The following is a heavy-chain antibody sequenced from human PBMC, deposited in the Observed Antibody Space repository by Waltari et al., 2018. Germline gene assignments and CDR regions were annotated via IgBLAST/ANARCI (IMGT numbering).Heavy chain of an antibody. CDR1: GGTFSSYA. Sequence: QVQLVQSGAEVKKPGSSVKVSCKASGGTFSSYAISWVRQAPGQGLEWMGGFIPIFGQENYAKKFQGRGTITTDESTSTAYMELSSLRSEDTAVYYCAREGHSYSSSWAWGQGTLVTVSS. CDR2: FIPIFGQE. J-gene: IGHJ5*02. D-gene: IGHD6-13*01. V-gene: IGHV1-69*05. CDR3: AREGHSYSSSWA.